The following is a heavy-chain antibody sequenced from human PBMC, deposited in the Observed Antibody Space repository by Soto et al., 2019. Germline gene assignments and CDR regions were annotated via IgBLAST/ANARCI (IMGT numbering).Heavy chain of an antibody. V-gene: IGHV1-8*01. D-gene: IGHD3-9*01. J-gene: IGHJ6*03. Sequence: GASVKVSCKASGYTFTSYDINWVRQATGQGLEWMGWMSPNSGNTGYAQKFQGRVTMTRNTSISTAYMELSSLRSEDTAVYYCARGDSYDILTGYYLHYMDVWGKGTTVTVSS. CDR1: GYTFTSYD. CDR2: MSPNSGNT. CDR3: ARGDSYDILTGYYLHYMDV.